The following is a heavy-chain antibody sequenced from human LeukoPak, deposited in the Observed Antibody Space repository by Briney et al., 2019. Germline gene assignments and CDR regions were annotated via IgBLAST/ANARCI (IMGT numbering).Heavy chain of an antibody. J-gene: IGHJ4*02. CDR1: GFTFSSYW. Sequence: TGGSLRLSCAASGFTFSSYWMHWVRHTPGKGLVWVSRIKSDGSSTSYADSVKGRFTISRDNAKNTLYPQMNSLRAEDTAVYYCARDGYSFGHDFDYWGQGTLVTVSS. V-gene: IGHV3-74*01. D-gene: IGHD5-18*01. CDR2: IKSDGSST. CDR3: ARDGYSFGHDFDY.